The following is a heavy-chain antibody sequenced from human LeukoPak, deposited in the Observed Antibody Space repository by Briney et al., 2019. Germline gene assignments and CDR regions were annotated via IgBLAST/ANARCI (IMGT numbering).Heavy chain of an antibody. D-gene: IGHD2-2*01. Sequence: PGGSLRLSCAASGFTFSNYYMSWVRQAPGKGLEWVSSISSSGGYIYYADSVEGRFTISRDNSKNSLYLQMNSLRAEDTAVYYCAAIRYCSSTSCYLPWGQGTLVTVSS. V-gene: IGHV3-21*01. J-gene: IGHJ5*02. CDR2: ISSSGGYI. CDR3: AAIRYCSSTSCYLP. CDR1: GFTFSNYY.